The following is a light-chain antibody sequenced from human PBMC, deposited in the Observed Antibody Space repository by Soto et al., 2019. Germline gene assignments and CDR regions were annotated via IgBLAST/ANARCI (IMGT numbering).Light chain of an antibody. CDR1: SSNIGAGYD. CDR2: GTS. CDR3: QSYDRSLSGNVV. V-gene: IGLV1-40*01. J-gene: IGLJ2*01. Sequence: QAVVTQPPSVSGAPGQRVTISCTGSSSNIGAGYDVHWYHHLPGTAPKLLVYGTSNRPSGVPDRFSGCKSGTSASLAITGLQAEDESVYYCQSYDRSLSGNVVFGGGTKLTVL.